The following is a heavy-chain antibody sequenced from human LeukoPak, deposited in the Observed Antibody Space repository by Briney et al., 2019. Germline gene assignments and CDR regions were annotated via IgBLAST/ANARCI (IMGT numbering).Heavy chain of an antibody. Sequence: PGGSLRLSCAASGFTLSSYGMSWVRQAPGKGLEWVSAISGSGGSTYYADSVKGRFTISRDNSKNTLYLEVISLTAEDTAVYYCAKDDAWLRFGEWSQGTLVTVSS. CDR2: ISGSGGST. CDR1: GFTLSSYG. J-gene: IGHJ4*02. D-gene: IGHD3-10*01. CDR3: AKDDAWLRFGE. V-gene: IGHV3-23*01.